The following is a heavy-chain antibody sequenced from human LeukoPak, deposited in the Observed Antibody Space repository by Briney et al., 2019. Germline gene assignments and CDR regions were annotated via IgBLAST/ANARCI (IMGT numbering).Heavy chain of an antibody. V-gene: IGHV3-66*01. CDR2: IYSGGST. Sequence: PGGSLRLSRAASGFTVSSNYMSWVRQAPGKGLEWVSVIYSGGSTYYADSVKGRFTISRDNSKNTLYLQMNSLRAEDTAVYYCARGGDDIVVVVAYDYWGQGTLVTVSS. CDR3: ARGGDDIVVVVAYDY. D-gene: IGHD2-15*01. CDR1: GFTVSSNY. J-gene: IGHJ4*02.